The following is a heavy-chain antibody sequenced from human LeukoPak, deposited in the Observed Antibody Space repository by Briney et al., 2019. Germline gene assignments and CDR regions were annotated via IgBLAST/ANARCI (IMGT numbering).Heavy chain of an antibody. D-gene: IGHD2-21*01. CDR2: IYPGDSGI. Sequence: GGSLKISCKGSGYSFTSYWIGWVRQLPGKGLEWMGIIYPGDSGIRYSPSFQGQVTISADKSISTAYLQWSSLKASDTAMYYCARLRGGDIVVVSAIGLDYWGQGTLVTVSS. V-gene: IGHV5-51*01. CDR1: GYSFTSYW. J-gene: IGHJ4*02. CDR3: ARLRGGDIVVVSAIGLDY.